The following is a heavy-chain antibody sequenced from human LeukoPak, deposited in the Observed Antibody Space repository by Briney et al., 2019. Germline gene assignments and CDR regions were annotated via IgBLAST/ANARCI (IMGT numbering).Heavy chain of an antibody. J-gene: IGHJ5*02. CDR2: ISTSSSYI. CDR3: ARGADGVSSNSRGWFDP. V-gene: IGHV3-21*01. D-gene: IGHD2-15*01. Sequence: SGGSLRLSCAASEFTFSRYTMNWVRQAPGKGLEWVSSISTSSSYIYYADSVRGRFTISRDNAKNSLYLQMNSLRAEDTAVYSCARGADGVSSNSRGWFDPWGQGTLVTVSS. CDR1: EFTFSRYT.